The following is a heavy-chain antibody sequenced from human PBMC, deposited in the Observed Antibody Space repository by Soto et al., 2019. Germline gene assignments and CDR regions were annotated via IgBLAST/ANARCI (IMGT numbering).Heavy chain of an antibody. J-gene: IGHJ4*02. CDR1: GYTFTSYD. V-gene: IGHV1-8*01. CDR3: ARERDYYDSSGSWRDSDFDY. D-gene: IGHD3-22*01. CDR2: MNPNSGNT. Sequence: ASVKVSCKASGYTFTSYDINWVRQATGQGLEWMGWMNPNSGNTGYAQKFQGRVTMTRNTSISTAYMELSSLRSEDTTVYYCARERDYYDSSGSWRDSDFDYWGQGTQVTVSS.